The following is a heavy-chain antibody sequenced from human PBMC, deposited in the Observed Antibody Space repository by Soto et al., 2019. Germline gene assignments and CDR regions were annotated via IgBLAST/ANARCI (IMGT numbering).Heavy chain of an antibody. CDR3: SRDIAYDIDY. CDR1: GYIFNNYG. D-gene: IGHD5-12*01. Sequence: QVQLVQSGAEVQKPGASVKVSCKASGYIFNNYGISWVRQAPGQGLEWMGWIYSKEGKINFAQKFQGRVTLTTDTSTSTAYIEFRRLRFDDSAVYFCSRDIAYDIDYWGQGTLVTVSS. J-gene: IGHJ4*02. V-gene: IGHV1-18*01. CDR2: IYSKEGKI.